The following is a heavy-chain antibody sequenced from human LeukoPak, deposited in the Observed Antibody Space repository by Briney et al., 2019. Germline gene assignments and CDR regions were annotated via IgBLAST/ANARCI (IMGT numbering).Heavy chain of an antibody. J-gene: IGHJ4*02. Sequence: PGGSLRLSCAAPGFTFSRSWMNWVRQAPGKGLEWVANIKQDGSEKYYVDSVKGRFTISRDNAKNSLYLQMNSLRAEDTAVYYCASSLIAVATFDYWGQGTLVTVSS. CDR1: GFTFSRSW. V-gene: IGHV3-7*01. CDR3: ASSLIAVATFDY. D-gene: IGHD6-19*01. CDR2: IKQDGSEK.